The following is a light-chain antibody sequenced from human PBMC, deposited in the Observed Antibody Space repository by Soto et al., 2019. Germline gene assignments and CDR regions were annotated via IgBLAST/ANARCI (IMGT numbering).Light chain of an antibody. J-gene: IGLJ2*01. V-gene: IGLV1-40*01. CDR3: QSYDSSLSGWV. Sequence: QSVLTQPPSVSGAPGQRVTISCTGSSSNIRAGYDVHWYQQVPGTAPKLLINGNSNRPSGVPDRFSGSKSGTSASLAITGLQAEDEADYYCQSYDSSLSGWVFGGGTKLTVL. CDR2: GNS. CDR1: SSNIRAGYD.